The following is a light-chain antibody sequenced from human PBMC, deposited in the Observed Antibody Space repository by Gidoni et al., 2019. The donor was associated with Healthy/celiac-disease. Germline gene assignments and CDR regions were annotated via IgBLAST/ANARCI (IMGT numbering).Light chain of an antibody. CDR3: QQYGSAPPRYT. CDR1: QSVSSSY. Sequence: EIVLTQSPGTLSLSPGESANLSCRASQSVSSSYLAWYQQKPGQAPRLLIYVASSRATGIPDRFSGSGSGTDFTLTISRLKPEDFAVYYCQQYGSAPPRYTFGQGTKLEIK. CDR2: VAS. V-gene: IGKV3-20*01. J-gene: IGKJ2*01.